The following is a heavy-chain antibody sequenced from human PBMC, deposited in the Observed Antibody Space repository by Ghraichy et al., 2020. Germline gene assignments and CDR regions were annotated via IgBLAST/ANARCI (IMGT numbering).Heavy chain of an antibody. CDR1: GGSIGPYY. CDR3: ARDMIYGGYAYYYGMDV. V-gene: IGHV4-59*01. D-gene: IGHD5-12*01. Sequence: SETLSLTCPVPGGSIGPYYWSWFRRPPGKGLEWIGYIYYRVSTNYNPSLKSRVTISVDTSKSQFSLKLSSVTAANTAVYYCARDMIYGGYAYYYGMDVWGQGTTVTVSS. CDR2: IYYRVST. J-gene: IGHJ6*02.